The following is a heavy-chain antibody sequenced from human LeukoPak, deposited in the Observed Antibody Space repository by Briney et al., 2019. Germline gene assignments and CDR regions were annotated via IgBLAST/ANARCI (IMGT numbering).Heavy chain of an antibody. CDR3: AKVTSSDWYYFDY. Sequence: GGSLRLSCAASGFTFSSYAMSWVRQAPGKGLEWVSALSGSGGSTYYADSVKGRFTISRDNSKNTLYLQMNSLRAEDTALYYCAKVTSSDWYYFDYWGQGTLVTVSS. CDR1: GFTFSSYA. V-gene: IGHV3-23*01. CDR2: LSGSGGST. J-gene: IGHJ4*02. D-gene: IGHD6-19*01.